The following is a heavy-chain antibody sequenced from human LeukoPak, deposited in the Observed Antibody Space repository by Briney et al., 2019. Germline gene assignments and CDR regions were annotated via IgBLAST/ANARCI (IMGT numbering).Heavy chain of an antibody. V-gene: IGHV3-21*01. Sequence: GGSLRLSCVASGFTFSSSTMNWVRQAPGKGLEWVSSISSSSSYIYYADSVKGRFTISRDNAKNSLYLQMNSLRAEDTAVYYCARDNYYYDSSGYYHFDYWGQGTLVTVSS. J-gene: IGHJ4*02. CDR1: GFTFSSST. CDR3: ARDNYYYDSSGYYHFDY. D-gene: IGHD3-22*01. CDR2: ISSSSSYI.